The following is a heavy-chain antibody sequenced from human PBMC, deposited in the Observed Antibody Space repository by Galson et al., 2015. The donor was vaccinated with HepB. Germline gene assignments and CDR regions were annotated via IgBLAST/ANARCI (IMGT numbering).Heavy chain of an antibody. J-gene: IGHJ4*02. CDR2: INPSGGST. V-gene: IGHV1-46*01. CDR1: GYTFTSYY. D-gene: IGHD2-15*01. CDR3: AREGGGGIVVVVAATPVFDY. Sequence: SVKVSCKASGYTFTSYYMHWVRQAPGQGLEWMGIINPSGGSTSYAQKFQGRVTMTRDTSTSTVYMELSSLRSEDTAVYYCAREGGGGIVVVVAATPVFDYWGQGTLVTVSS.